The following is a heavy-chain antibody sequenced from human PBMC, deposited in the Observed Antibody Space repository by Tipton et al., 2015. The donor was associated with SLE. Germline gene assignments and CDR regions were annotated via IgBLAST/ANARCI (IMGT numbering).Heavy chain of an antibody. CDR1: GVSISPYY. Sequence: TLSLTCSVSGVSISPYYWTWIRLPPGRGLEWIGYISDSGSSNYNPSLRSRVTMSVDTSNNQFSLKLSSLTAADTAVYYCARQRGAPIAGALNWFDPWGQGTLVTVSS. CDR2: ISDSGSS. V-gene: IGHV4-59*08. CDR3: ARQRGAPIAGALNWFDP. D-gene: IGHD2-21*01. J-gene: IGHJ5*02.